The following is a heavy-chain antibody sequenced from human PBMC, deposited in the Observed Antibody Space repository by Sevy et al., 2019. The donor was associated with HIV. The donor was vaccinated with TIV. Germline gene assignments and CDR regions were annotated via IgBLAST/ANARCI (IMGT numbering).Heavy chain of an antibody. CDR3: ARRPDFGVIIPTGVLDV. CDR1: GFTFGTYA. Sequence: GGSLRLSCAGSGFTFGTYAMTWVRQAPGKGLQWVSVISDSGRSTYYADSVQGRVTTSRDNSKNTMHLHMNSLRVEDTATDSCARRPDFGVIIPTGVLDVWGQGTTVTVSS. J-gene: IGHJ6*02. V-gene: IGHV3-23*01. D-gene: IGHD3-3*01. CDR2: ISDSGRST.